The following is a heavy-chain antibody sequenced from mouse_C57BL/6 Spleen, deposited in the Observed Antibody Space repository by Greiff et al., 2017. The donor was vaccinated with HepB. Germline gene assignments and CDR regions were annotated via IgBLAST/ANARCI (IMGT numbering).Heavy chain of an antibody. CDR3: ARRGNYGSSYAMDY. Sequence: QVQLQQPGAELVKPGASVTLSCKASGYTFTSYWMHWVKQRPGRGLEWIGRIDPNSGGTKYNEKFKSKAILTVDKPSSTAYMQLSSLTSEDSAVYYCARRGNYGSSYAMDYWGQGTSVTVSS. CDR1: GYTFTSYW. V-gene: IGHV1-72*01. D-gene: IGHD1-1*01. CDR2: IDPNSGGT. J-gene: IGHJ4*01.